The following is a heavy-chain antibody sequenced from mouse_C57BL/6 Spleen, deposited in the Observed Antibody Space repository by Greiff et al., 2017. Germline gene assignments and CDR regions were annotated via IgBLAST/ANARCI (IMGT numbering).Heavy chain of an antibody. CDR3: ARYGDYDEYFDY. CDR2: IYPGSGNT. CDR1: GYTFTDYY. D-gene: IGHD2-4*01. Sequence: QVQLQQSGAELVRPGASVKLSCKASGYTFTDYYINWVKQRPGQGLEWIARIYPGSGNTYYNEKFKGKATLTAEKSSSTAYMQLSSLTSEDSAVYFCARYGDYDEYFDYWGQGTTLTVSS. V-gene: IGHV1-76*01. J-gene: IGHJ2*01.